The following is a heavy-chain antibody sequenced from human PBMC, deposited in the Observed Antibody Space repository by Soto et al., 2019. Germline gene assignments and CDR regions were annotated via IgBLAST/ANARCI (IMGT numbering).Heavy chain of an antibody. J-gene: IGHJ4*02. V-gene: IGHV3-48*01. CDR3: AKEYRLAVVLPGY. D-gene: IGHD2-15*01. CDR2: ISRSSSTI. CDR1: GFTFSSYN. Sequence: GGSLRLSCAASGFTFSSYNMNWVRQAPGKGLEWVSYISRSSSTIYYADAVKGRFTISRDNAKNSLYLQMNSLRAEDTAVYYCAKEYRLAVVLPGYWGQGILVTVCS.